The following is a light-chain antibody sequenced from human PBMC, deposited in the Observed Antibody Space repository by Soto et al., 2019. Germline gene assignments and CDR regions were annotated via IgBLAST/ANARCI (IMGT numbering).Light chain of an antibody. V-gene: IGKV1-5*03. CDR1: QSISYW. CDR3: QQYNSYSPST. Sequence: DLQMTQSPSTLSASVGDRVTITCRASQSISYWLAWYQQKPGKAPKLLIYRASSLESGVPSRFSGSGSGTEFTLTISSLQPDDFATYYCQQYNSYSPSTFGQGTKVEIK. J-gene: IGKJ1*01. CDR2: RAS.